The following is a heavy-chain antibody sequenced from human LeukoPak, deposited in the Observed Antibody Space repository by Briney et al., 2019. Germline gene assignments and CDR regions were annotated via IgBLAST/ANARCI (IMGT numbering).Heavy chain of an antibody. CDR3: ARGNAMGV. Sequence: PGGPLRLSCAASGFTFSSYWMTWVRQAPGKGLEWVANINQDGSERYYVDSVKGQFTISRDNAKNSLSLQMNSLRAEDTALYYCARGNAMGVWGQGTTVTASS. CDR2: INQDGSER. V-gene: IGHV3-7*01. CDR1: GFTFSSYW. J-gene: IGHJ6*02.